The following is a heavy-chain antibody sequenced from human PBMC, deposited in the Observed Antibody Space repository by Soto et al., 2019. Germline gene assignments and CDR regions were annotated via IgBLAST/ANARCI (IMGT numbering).Heavy chain of an antibody. CDR2: ISAYNGNT. J-gene: IGHJ6*02. CDR3: ATKGRRYVGYYYYGMDV. CDR1: GYTFTSYG. D-gene: IGHD3-16*01. Sequence: GASLKVSCKASGYTFTSYGISWVRQAPGQGLEWMGWISAYNGNTNYAQKFQGRVTMTEDTSTDTAYMELSSLRSEDTAVYYCATKGRRYVGYYYYGMDVWGQGTTVTVSS. V-gene: IGHV1-18*01.